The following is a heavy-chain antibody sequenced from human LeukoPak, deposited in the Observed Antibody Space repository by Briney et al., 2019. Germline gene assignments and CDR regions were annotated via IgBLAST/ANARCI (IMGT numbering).Heavy chain of an antibody. CDR3: ARDRKEQQLGFDY. CDR2: INPNSGGT. CDR1: GYTFTGYY. Sequence: ASVKVSCKASGYTFTGYYMHWVRQAPGQGLEWMGWINPNSGGTNYAQKFQGRVTMTRDTSISTAYMELSRLRSDDTAVYYCARDRKEQQLGFDYWGQGTLVTVSS. D-gene: IGHD6-13*01. V-gene: IGHV1-2*02. J-gene: IGHJ4*02.